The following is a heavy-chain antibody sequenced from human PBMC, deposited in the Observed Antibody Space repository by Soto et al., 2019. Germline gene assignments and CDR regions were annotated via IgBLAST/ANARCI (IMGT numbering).Heavy chain of an antibody. CDR1: GFTFSSYG. Sequence: GGSLRLSCAASGFTFSSYGMHWVRQAPGKGLEWVAVIWYDGSNKYYADSVKGRFTISRDNSKNTLYLQMNSLRAEDTAVYYCARDTYCSSTSCYRPLFDYYYMDVWGKGTTVTVSS. CDR3: ARDTYCSSTSCYRPLFDYYYMDV. CDR2: IWYDGSNK. V-gene: IGHV3-33*01. D-gene: IGHD2-2*02. J-gene: IGHJ6*03.